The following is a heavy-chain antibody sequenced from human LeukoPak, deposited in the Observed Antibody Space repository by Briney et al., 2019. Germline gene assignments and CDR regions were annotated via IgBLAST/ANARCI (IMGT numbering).Heavy chain of an antibody. D-gene: IGHD2-2*01. V-gene: IGHV3-74*01. CDR2: INSDGSST. CDR3: AREVPAATYYYYYYGMDV. Sequence: PGGSLRLSCAASGFTFSSYWMHWVRQAPGKGLVWVSCINSDGSSTSYADSVKGRFTISRDNAKNTLYLQMNSLRAEDTAVYYCAREVPAATYYYYYYGMDVWGQGTTVTVSS. CDR1: GFTFSSYW. J-gene: IGHJ6*02.